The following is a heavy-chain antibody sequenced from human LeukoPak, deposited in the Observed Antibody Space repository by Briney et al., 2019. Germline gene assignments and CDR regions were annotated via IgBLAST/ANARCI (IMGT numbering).Heavy chain of an antibody. CDR2: IIPIFGTA. V-gene: IGHV1-69*01. J-gene: IGHJ4*02. Sequence: SVKVSCKASGGTFSSYAISWVRQAPGQGLEWMGGIIPIFGTANYAQKFQGRVTITADESTSTACMELSSLRSEDTAVYYCARGDDYVWGSYRYFDYWGQGTLVTVSS. D-gene: IGHD3-16*02. CDR3: ARGDDYVWGSYRYFDY. CDR1: GGTFSSYA.